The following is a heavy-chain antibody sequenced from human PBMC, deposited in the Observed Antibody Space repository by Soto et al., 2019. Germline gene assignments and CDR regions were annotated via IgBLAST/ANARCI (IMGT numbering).Heavy chain of an antibody. D-gene: IGHD1-1*01. CDR3: ARDQAGTTSYYYGMDV. CDR2: IWYDGSNK. V-gene: IGHV3-33*01. CDR1: GFTFSSYG. J-gene: IGHJ6*02. Sequence: PGGSLRLSCAASGFTFSSYGMHWVRQAPGKGLEWVAVIWYDGSNKYYADSVKGRFTISRDNSKNTLYLQMNSLRAEDTAVYYCARDQAGTTSYYYGMDVWGQGTTVTVSS.